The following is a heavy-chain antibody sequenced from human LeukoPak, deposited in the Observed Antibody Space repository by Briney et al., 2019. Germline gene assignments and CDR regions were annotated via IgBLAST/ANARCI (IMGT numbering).Heavy chain of an antibody. CDR2: IYTSEST. J-gene: IGHJ4*02. D-gene: IGHD3-22*01. CDR1: GGSISSGSYY. V-gene: IGHV4-61*02. Sequence: SETLSLPCTVSGGSISSGSYYWSWIRQPGGKGLEWFGRIYTSESTNYNPSLKSRVTISVDTSKNQFSLKLSSVTAADTAVYYCARSPDYYDSSGLDYWGQGTLVTVSS. CDR3: ARSPDYYDSSGLDY.